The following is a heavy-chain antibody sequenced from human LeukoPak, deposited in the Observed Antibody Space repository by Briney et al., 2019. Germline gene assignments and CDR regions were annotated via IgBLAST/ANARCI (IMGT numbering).Heavy chain of an antibody. D-gene: IGHD5-24*01. CDR2: ITPGGGT. V-gene: IGHV1-2*02. J-gene: IGHJ4*02. CDR1: GCTFTTYA. Sequence: ASVKVSCKSSGCTFTTYAMHWVRQAPGQGLEWMGWITPGGGTNYPQKFQGRVAITWDTSITTAYMDLSRLTSDDTAVYYCARDRYRDGFAHFDNWGQGALVTVSS. CDR3: ARDRYRDGFAHFDN.